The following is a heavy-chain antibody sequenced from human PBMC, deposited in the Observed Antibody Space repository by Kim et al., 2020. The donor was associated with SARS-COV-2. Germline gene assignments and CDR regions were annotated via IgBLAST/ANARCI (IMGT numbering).Heavy chain of an antibody. J-gene: IGHJ4*02. D-gene: IGHD3-16*01. V-gene: IGHV3-23*01. Sequence: GGSLRLSCAASGFTFSSYAMSWVRQAPGKGLEWVSLIRDSGDSTYYADSVKGRFAISRDNSKKTLYLQMNSLRAEDTAVYYCAKDGLWDFDHWGQGTQVTVSS. CDR2: IRDSGDST. CDR1: GFTFSSYA. CDR3: AKDGLWDFDH.